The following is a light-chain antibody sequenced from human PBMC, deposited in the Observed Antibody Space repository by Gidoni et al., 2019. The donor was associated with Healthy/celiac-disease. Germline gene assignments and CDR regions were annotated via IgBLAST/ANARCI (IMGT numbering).Light chain of an antibody. J-gene: IGLJ2*01. CDR2: KDS. V-gene: IGLV3-16*01. Sequence: SYELTQPPSVSVSLGQMARITCSGEAVPKKYAYWYQQKPGQFPVLVIYKDSERPSGIPERFSGSSSGTIVTLTISGVQAEDEADYYCLSADSSGTYPRVFGGGTKLTVL. CDR3: LSADSSGTYPRV. CDR1: AVPKKY.